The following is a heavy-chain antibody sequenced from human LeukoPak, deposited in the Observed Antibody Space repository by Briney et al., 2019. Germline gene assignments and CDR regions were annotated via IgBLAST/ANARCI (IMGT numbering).Heavy chain of an antibody. CDR2: ISSSSSYR. CDR3: AKASSGSYESGFDY. D-gene: IGHD1-26*01. V-gene: IGHV3-21*01. J-gene: IGHJ4*02. CDR1: GFTFSSYS. Sequence: GGSLRLSCAASGFTFSSYSMNWVRQAPGKGLEWVSSISSSSSYRYYADSVKGRFTISRDNAKNSLYLQMNSLRAEDTAVYYCAKASSGSYESGFDYWGQGTLVTVSP.